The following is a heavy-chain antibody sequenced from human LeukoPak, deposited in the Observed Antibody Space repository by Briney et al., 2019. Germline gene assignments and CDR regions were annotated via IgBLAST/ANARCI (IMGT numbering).Heavy chain of an antibody. V-gene: IGHV1-2*02. J-gene: IGHJ6*02. CDR3: AGYSGSDDPPGGWYYYGMDV. Sequence: ASVKVSCKASGYTFTGYYMHWVRQAPGQGLEWMGWINPNSGGTNYAQKFQGRVTMTRDTSISTAYMELSRLRSDGTAVYYCAGYSGSDDPPGGWYYYGMDVWGQGTTVTVSS. CDR1: GYTFTGYY. CDR2: INPNSGGT. D-gene: IGHD1-26*01.